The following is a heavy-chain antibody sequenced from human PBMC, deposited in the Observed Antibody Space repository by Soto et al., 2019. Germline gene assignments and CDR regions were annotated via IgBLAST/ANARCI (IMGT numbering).Heavy chain of an antibody. CDR1: SGSIPGYY. V-gene: IGHV4-59*08. J-gene: IGHJ6*03. CDR3: ARRGNNYFYYMDV. Sequence: SEPLSLTCAVYSGSIPGYYWSWIRQPPGKGLDWIGYIYYSGSTNYNPSLKSRVTISVDTSKNHFSLKLSSVTAADTAVYYCARRGNNYFYYMDVWGIGTTVT. CDR2: IYYSGST.